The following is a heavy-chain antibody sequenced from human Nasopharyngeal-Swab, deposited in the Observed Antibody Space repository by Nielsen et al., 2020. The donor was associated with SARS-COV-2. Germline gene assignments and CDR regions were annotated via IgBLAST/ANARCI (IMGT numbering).Heavy chain of an antibody. CDR3: ARGVLTSVSYYYYGMDV. D-gene: IGHD2-8*01. Sequence: VRKMPGRGLGWMGRIDPSDSYTNYSPSFQGHVTISADKSISTAYLQWSSLKASATAMYYCARGVLTSVSYYYYGMDVWGQGTTVTVSS. J-gene: IGHJ6*02. V-gene: IGHV5-10-1*01. CDR2: IDPSDSYT.